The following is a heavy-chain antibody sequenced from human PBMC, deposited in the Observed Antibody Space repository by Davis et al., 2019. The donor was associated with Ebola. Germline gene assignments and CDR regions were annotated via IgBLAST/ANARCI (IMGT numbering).Heavy chain of an antibody. CDR1: GGSISSGGYS. J-gene: IGHJ5*02. Sequence: LRLSCAVSGGSISSGGYSWSWIRQPPGKGLEWIGYIYHSGSTYYNPSLKSRVTISVDRSKNQFSLKLSSVTAADTAVYYCATSIAVAGSGWFDPWGQGMLVTVSS. D-gene: IGHD6-19*01. CDR2: IYHSGST. CDR3: ATSIAVAGSGWFDP. V-gene: IGHV4-30-2*01.